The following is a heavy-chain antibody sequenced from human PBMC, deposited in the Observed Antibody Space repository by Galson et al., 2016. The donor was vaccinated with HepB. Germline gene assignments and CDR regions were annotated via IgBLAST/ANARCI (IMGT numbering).Heavy chain of an antibody. J-gene: IGHJ3*02. CDR2: IFPGDSDT. CDR3: TRPNYSDVFATDDI. V-gene: IGHV5-51*03. D-gene: IGHD3-22*01. Sequence: QSGAEVKKPGESLTISCKASGYIFTTYWIGWVRQMPGKGLEWMGRIFPGDSDTRYSPSFRGQVTISADKSITTAYLQWNSLKASDTAIYYCTRPNYSDVFATDDIWGQGTMVTVSS. CDR1: GYIFTTYW.